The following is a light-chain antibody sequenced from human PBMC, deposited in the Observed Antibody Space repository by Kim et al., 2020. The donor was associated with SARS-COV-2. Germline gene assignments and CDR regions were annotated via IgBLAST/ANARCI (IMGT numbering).Light chain of an antibody. V-gene: IGLV1-47*01. CDR1: NSNVVVNF. J-gene: IGLJ3*02. CDR3: AAWDDSLSVRWV. CDR2: RNN. Sequence: KLSIHCSGSNSNVVVNFVYCYQHLPGTAPRLLMSRNNQRPSGVPDRFSGFKSGTSAFLAINGLRSEDEGDYYCAAWDDSLSVRWVFGGGTKLSVL.